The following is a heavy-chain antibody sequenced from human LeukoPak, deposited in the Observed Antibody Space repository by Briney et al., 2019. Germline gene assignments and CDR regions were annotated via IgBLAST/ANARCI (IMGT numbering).Heavy chain of an antibody. V-gene: IGHV4-38-2*02. Sequence: PSETLSLTCTVSGYSISSGYYWGWIRQPPGKGLEWIGSIYHSGSTYYNPSLKGRVTISVDTSKNQFSLKLSSVTAADTAVYYCARTGGGTWDVWGKGTTVTVSS. J-gene: IGHJ6*04. CDR3: ARTGGGTWDV. CDR2: IYHSGST. D-gene: IGHD1-7*01. CDR1: GYSISSGYY.